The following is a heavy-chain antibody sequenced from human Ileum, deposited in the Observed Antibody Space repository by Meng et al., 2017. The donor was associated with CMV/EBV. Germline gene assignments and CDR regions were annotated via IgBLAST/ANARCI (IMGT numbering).Heavy chain of an antibody. CDR1: GFTVSSNY. CDR2: IYSGGST. V-gene: IGHV3-53*01. D-gene: IGHD6-6*01. J-gene: IGHJ4*02. Sequence: GGSLRLSCAASGFTVSSNYMSWVRQAPGKGLEWVSVIYSGGSTYYADSVKGRFTISRDNSENTLYLQMNSLRAEDTAVYYCARAIAARAIDYWGQGTLVTVSS. CDR3: ARAIAARAIDY.